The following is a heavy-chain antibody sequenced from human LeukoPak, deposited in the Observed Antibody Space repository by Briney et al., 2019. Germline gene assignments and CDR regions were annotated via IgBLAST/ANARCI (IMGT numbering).Heavy chain of an antibody. CDR3: ARDHIEMVRGVTRYFDL. D-gene: IGHD3-10*01. Sequence: PGSSVKVSCKASGGTFSSYAISWVRQAPGQGLEWMGRIIPILGIANCAQKFQGRVTITADKSTSTAYMELSSLRSEDTAVYYCARDHIEMVRGVTRYFDLWGRGTLVTVSS. CDR2: IIPILGIA. J-gene: IGHJ2*01. CDR1: GGTFSSYA. V-gene: IGHV1-69*04.